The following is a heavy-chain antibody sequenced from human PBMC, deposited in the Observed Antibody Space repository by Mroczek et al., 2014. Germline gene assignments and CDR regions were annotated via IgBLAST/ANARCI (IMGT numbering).Heavy chain of an antibody. CDR1: GGSISSGSYY. D-gene: IGHD6-19*01. CDR2: IYTSGST. CDR3: ARDRESSGWTGYYYYYYYMDV. Sequence: QVQLQESGPGLVKPSQTLSLTCTVSGGSISSGSYYWSWIRQPAGKGLEWIGRIYTSGSTNYNPSLKSRVTMSVDTSKNQFSLKLSSVTAADTAVYYCARDRESSGWTGYYYYYYYMDVWGKGTTVTVSS. J-gene: IGHJ6*03. V-gene: IGHV4-61*02.